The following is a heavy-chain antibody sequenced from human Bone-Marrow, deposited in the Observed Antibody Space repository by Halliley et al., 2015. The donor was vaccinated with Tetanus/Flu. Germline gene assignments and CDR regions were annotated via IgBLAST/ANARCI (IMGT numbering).Heavy chain of an antibody. V-gene: IGHV4-4*02. CDR2: IYHGGNT. Sequence: IYHGGNTNYNPSLKSRGIMSVDKSKNQFSLRLTSVTVADTAVYYCVRGRDYVWGSYRSGWFAPWGQGILVSVSS. CDR3: VRGRDYVWGSYRSGWFAP. J-gene: IGHJ5*02. D-gene: IGHD3-16*02.